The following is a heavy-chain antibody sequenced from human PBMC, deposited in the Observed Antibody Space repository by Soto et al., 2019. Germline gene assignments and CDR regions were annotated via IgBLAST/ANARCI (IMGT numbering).Heavy chain of an antibody. J-gene: IGHJ6*02. CDR2: INHSGST. V-gene: IGHV4-34*01. Sequence: QVQLQQWGAGLLKPSEALSFTCAVNGGSFSGYSWTWIRQTPGQGLEWFGEINHSGSTKYSPSLKSRVTISVDRSKNQFSLKLSSVTAADTAVYYCARDKGGMDVWGQGTTVTVSS. CDR3: ARDKGGMDV. CDR1: GGSFSGYS.